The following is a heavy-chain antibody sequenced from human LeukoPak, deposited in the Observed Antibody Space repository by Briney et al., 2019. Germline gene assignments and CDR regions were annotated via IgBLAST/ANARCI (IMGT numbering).Heavy chain of an antibody. D-gene: IGHD6-13*01. V-gene: IGHV3-30-3*01. J-gene: IGHJ4*02. CDR3: ARERGYSSSWFDY. CDR2: ISYDGSNK. Sequence: GGSLRLSCAASGFTFSSYAMHGVRQAPGKGLEGVAVISYDGSNKYYADSVKGRFTISRDNSKNTLYLQMNSLRAEDTAVYYCARERGYSSSWFDYWGQGTLVTVSS. CDR1: GFTFSSYA.